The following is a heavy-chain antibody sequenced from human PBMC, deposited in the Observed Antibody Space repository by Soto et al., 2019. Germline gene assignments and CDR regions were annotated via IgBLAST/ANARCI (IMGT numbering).Heavy chain of an antibody. J-gene: IGHJ6*04. D-gene: IGHD5-12*01. V-gene: IGHV3-21*01. CDR1: GFTFSSYS. Sequence: GGSLRLSCAASGFTFSSYSMNWVRQAPGKGLEWVSSISSSSSYIYYADSVKGRFSISRDNAKNSLYLQMNSLRAEDTAVYYCARGSAGGYDFLDVWGKGTTVTVSS. CDR3: ARGSAGGYDFLDV. CDR2: ISSSSSYI.